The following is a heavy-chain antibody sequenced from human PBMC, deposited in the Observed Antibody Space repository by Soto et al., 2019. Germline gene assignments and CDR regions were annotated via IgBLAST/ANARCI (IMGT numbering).Heavy chain of an antibody. J-gene: IGHJ3*02. Sequence: GESLKISCKGSGYSFTSYWISWVRQMPGKGLEWMGRIDPSDSYTNYSPSFQGHVTISADKSISTAYLQWSSLKASDTAMYYCVRHGGIAVAGDAFDIWGQGTMVTVSS. D-gene: IGHD6-19*01. CDR2: IDPSDSYT. V-gene: IGHV5-10-1*01. CDR1: GYSFTSYW. CDR3: VRHGGIAVAGDAFDI.